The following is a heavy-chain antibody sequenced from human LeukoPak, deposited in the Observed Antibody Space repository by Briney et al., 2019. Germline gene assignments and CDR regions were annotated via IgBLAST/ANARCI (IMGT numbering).Heavy chain of an antibody. V-gene: IGHV3-48*01. D-gene: IGHD3-3*01. J-gene: IGHJ4*02. CDR1: GFTFSSYS. CDR2: ISSTSSTI. CDR3: ASTMRFLEWLSYLDY. Sequence: GGSLRLSCAASGFTFSSYSMNWVRQAPGKGLEWVSYISSTSSTIFYADSVKGRFTISRDNAKNSLYLQMNSLRAEDTAVYYCASTMRFLEWLSYLDYWGQGILVTVSS.